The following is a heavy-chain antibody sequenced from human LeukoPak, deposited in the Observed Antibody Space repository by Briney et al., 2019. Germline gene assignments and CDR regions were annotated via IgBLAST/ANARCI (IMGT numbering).Heavy chain of an antibody. J-gene: IGHJ4*02. CDR1: GFTFSNYW. CDR2: IKEDGSEK. V-gene: IGHV3-7*01. CDR3: ASGRQLGY. D-gene: IGHD6-13*01. Sequence: PGGSLSLSCAASGFTFSNYWMSWVRQAPGKGLEWVANIKEDGSEKYYVDSVKGRFTISRDNARNSLYLQMNSLRAEDTAVYYWASGRQLGYWGKGTLVSVSS.